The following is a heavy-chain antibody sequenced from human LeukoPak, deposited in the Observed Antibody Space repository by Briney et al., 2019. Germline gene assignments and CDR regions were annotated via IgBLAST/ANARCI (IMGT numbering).Heavy chain of an antibody. CDR2: IYYSGST. Sequence: NASQTLSLTCTVSGGSISSGGYYWSWIRQHSGKGLEWIGYIYYSGSTYYNPSLKSRVTISVDTSKNQFSLKLSSVTAADTAVYYCARVPIVGATLDAFDIWGQGTMVTVSS. CDR3: ARVPIVGATLDAFDI. V-gene: IGHV4-31*03. CDR1: GGSISSGGYY. J-gene: IGHJ3*02. D-gene: IGHD1-26*01.